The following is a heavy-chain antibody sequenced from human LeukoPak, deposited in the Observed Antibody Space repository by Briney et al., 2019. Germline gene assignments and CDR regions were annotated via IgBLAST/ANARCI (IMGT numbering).Heavy chain of an antibody. CDR3: ANSPKRLYYGSGSYSYYYYGMDV. Sequence: SETLSLTCAVYGGSFSGYYWSWIRQPPGKGLEGMGEINHSGSTNYNPSLKSRVTISVDTSKNQFSLKLSSVTAADTAVYYCANSPKRLYYGSGSYSYYYYGMDVWGKGTTVTVSS. CDR2: INHSGST. CDR1: GGSFSGYY. J-gene: IGHJ6*04. V-gene: IGHV4-34*01. D-gene: IGHD3-10*01.